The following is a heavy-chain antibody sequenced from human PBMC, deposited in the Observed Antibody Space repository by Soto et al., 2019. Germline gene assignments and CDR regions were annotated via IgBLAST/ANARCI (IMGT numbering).Heavy chain of an antibody. V-gene: IGHV1-24*01. J-gene: IGHJ3*02. CDR2: FDPEDGET. D-gene: IGHD3-16*02. CDR3: ATQSYDYIWGSYRLGPGRFKGNDAFDI. Sequence: ASVKVSCKVSGYTLTELSMHWVRQAPGKGLEWMRGFDPEDGETIYAQKFQGRVTMTEDTSTDTAYMELSSLRSEDTAVYYCATQSYDYIWGSYRLGPGRFKGNDAFDIWGQGTMVTVSS. CDR1: GYTLTELS.